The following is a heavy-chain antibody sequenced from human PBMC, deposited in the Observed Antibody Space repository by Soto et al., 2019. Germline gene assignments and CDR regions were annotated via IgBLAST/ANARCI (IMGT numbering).Heavy chain of an antibody. Sequence: GGSLRLSCAASGFTFSDYYMSWIRQAPGKGLEWVSYISSSGSIIYYADSVKGRCTISRDNAKNSLYLQLNSLRAEDTVVYYCARALGYYASDGYFDYWGQGNVVTVSS. V-gene: IGHV3-11*01. D-gene: IGHD3-22*01. CDR3: ARALGYYASDGYFDY. J-gene: IGHJ4*02. CDR1: GFTFSDYY. CDR2: ISSSGSII.